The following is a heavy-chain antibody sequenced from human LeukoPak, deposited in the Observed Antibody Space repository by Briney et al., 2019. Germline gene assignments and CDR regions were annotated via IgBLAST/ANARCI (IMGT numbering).Heavy chain of an antibody. J-gene: IGHJ6*02. Sequence: GGSLRLSCAASEFTFSNYAMNWVRQAPGKGLEWVSYISSSGSTIYYADSVKGRFTISRDNAKNSLYLQMNSLRAEDTAVYYCASYFVAQYGMDVWGQGTTVTVSS. D-gene: IGHD3-9*01. CDR1: EFTFSNYA. V-gene: IGHV3-48*03. CDR2: ISSSGSTI. CDR3: ASYFVAQYGMDV.